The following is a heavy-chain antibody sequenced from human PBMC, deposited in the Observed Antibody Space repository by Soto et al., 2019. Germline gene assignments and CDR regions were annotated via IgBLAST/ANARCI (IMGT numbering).Heavy chain of an antibody. CDR1: GFTVSSNY. V-gene: IGHV3-53*01. Sequence: GGSLRLSCAASGFTVSSNYMSWVRQAPGKGLEWVSVIYSGGSTYYADSVKGRFTISRDNSKNTLYLQMNSLRAEDTAVYYCARDPTLDVWGSYWGQGTLVTVS. CDR2: IYSGGST. J-gene: IGHJ4*02. CDR3: ARDPTLDVWGSY. D-gene: IGHD3-16*01.